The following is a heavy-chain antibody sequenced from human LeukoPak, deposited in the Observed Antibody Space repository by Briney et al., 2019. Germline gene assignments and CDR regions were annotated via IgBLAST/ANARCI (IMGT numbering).Heavy chain of an antibody. V-gene: IGHV4-61*02. Sequence: SETLSLTCTVSGGSISSSSYYWGWIRQPAGKGLEWIGRVSSSGISTYSPSLKSRVTISIDTSRNQFSMNLNSVTAADTAVYYCAKGAGPPWFDPWSQGTLVTVSS. CDR2: VSSSGIS. CDR3: AKGAGPPWFDP. CDR1: GGSISSSSYY. D-gene: IGHD6-19*01. J-gene: IGHJ5*02.